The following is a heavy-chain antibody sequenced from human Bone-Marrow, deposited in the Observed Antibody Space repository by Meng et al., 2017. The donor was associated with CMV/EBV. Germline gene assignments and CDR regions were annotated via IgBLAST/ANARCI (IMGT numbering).Heavy chain of an antibody. J-gene: IGHJ4*02. CDR1: CCTFSSHG. CDR3: AKAGGLY. CDR2: IRYDGSNK. Sequence: VQRGESVVWLFQPGSFLRFSCAGSCCTFSSHGMHWVRQAPGKGLEWVAFIRYDGSNKYYADSVKGRFTISRDNSKNTLYLQMNSLRAEDTAVYYCAKAGGLYWGQGTLVTVSS. D-gene: IGHD3-16*01. V-gene: IGHV3-30*02.